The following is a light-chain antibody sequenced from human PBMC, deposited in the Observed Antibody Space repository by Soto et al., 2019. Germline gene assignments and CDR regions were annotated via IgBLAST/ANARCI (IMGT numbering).Light chain of an antibody. V-gene: IGKV3-20*01. Sequence: EIVLTQSPGTLSLSPGERATLSCRASQSVSSSYLAWYQQKPGPAPRLLIYGASSRATGLPDRFSGSGSGTDFTLTISRLEPEDFAVYYCQQYGSSLWTFGQGTKVDIK. CDR1: QSVSSSY. CDR3: QQYGSSLWT. J-gene: IGKJ1*01. CDR2: GAS.